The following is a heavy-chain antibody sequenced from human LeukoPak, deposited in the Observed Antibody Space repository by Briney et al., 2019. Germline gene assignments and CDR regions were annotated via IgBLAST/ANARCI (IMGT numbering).Heavy chain of an antibody. CDR2: ISSDSGII. CDR1: GFTFSIYS. V-gene: IGHV3-48*01. J-gene: IGHJ4*02. CDR3: ARNYSPFDY. D-gene: IGHD3-10*01. Sequence: PGGSLRLSCAASGFTFSIYSMNWVRQAPGKGLEWVSYISSDSGIIYYAESVKGRFTISRDNAKNSLYLQMNSLRAEDTAVHYCARNYSPFDYWGQGTLVTVSS.